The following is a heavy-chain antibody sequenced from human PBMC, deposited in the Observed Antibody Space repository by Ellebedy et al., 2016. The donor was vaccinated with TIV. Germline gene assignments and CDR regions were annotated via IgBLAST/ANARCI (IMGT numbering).Heavy chain of an antibody. J-gene: IGHJ4*02. CDR2: IIPIFGTA. CDR1: GGTFSSYA. V-gene: IGHV1-69*13. CDR3: ATVWGGGGIAAAAPKTDTNY. Sequence: ASVKVSCKASGGTFSSYAISWVRQAPGQGLEWMGGIIPIFGTANYAQKFQGRVTITADESTSTAYMELSSLRSEDTAVYYCATVWGGGGIAAAAPKTDTNYWGQGTLVTVSS. D-gene: IGHD6-13*01.